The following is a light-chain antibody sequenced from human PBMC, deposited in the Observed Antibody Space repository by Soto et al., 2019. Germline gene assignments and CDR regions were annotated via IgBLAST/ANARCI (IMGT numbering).Light chain of an antibody. CDR2: GAS. Sequence: MMMTQSPATLSVSPGERVTLSCRTSHSVNSHVAWYQQKPGQAPRLLLYGASTRATGIPVRFSGSGFGTEFTLTSSSLQSEDLAVYDCQQYKNWPLFGQGTRLDIK. CDR3: QQYKNWPL. V-gene: IGKV3-15*01. J-gene: IGKJ5*01. CDR1: HSVNSH.